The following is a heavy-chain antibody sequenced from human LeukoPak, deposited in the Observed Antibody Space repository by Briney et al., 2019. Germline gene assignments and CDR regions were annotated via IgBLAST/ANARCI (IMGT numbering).Heavy chain of an antibody. V-gene: IGHV4-4*08. CDR1: RDSISSYY. CDR3: ARGVDTAVVSGGYNWFDP. Sequence: SETLSLTCTVSRDSISSYYWSWIRQPPGKGLEWIGYIYTSGSTNYNPSLKSRVTMSVDTSKNQFSLKLSSVTAADTAVYYCARGVDTAVVSGGYNWFDPWGQGTLVTVSS. CDR2: IYTSGST. D-gene: IGHD5-18*01. J-gene: IGHJ5*02.